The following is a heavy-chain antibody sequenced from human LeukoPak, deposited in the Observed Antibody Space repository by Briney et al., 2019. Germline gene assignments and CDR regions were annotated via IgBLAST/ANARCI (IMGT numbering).Heavy chain of an antibody. CDR2: INAGNGNT. J-gene: IGHJ4*02. D-gene: IGHD3-10*01. V-gene: IGHV1-3*01. CDR1: GYTFTSYA. Sequence: GASVKVSCKASGYTFTSYAMHWVRQAPGQRLEWMGWINAGNGNTKYSQKFQGRVTITRDTSASTAYTELSSLRSEDTAVYYCAGEGRILWFGELTLRYWGQGTLVTVSS. CDR3: AGEGRILWFGELTLRY.